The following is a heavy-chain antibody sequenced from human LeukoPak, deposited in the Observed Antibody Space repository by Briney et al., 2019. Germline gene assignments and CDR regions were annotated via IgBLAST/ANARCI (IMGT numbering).Heavy chain of an antibody. D-gene: IGHD2-2*01. CDR3: ARRRTIVVVPAASQVFDP. V-gene: IGHV4-39*01. J-gene: IGHJ5*02. Sequence: PSETLSLTCTVSGGSISSSSYYWGWIRQPPGKGLEWIGSIYYSGSTYYNPSLKSRVTISVDTSKNQFSLKLSSATAADTAVYYCARRRTIVVVPAASQVFDPWGQGTLVTVSS. CDR2: IYYSGST. CDR1: GGSISSSSYY.